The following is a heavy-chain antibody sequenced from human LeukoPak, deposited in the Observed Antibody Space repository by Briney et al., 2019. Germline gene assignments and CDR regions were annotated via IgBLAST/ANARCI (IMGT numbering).Heavy chain of an antibody. V-gene: IGHV3-30*04. J-gene: IGHJ6*02. CDR1: GFTFRSYS. CDR3: ARERIVVVVTENKLQHFGMDV. CDR2: ISYDGSNQ. Sequence: GGSLRLSCAASGFTFRSYSIHWVRQAPGKGLEWVARISYDGSNQNYADSVKGRFTISRDNSQNTVYLQMNNLRAEDSAVYYCARERIVVVVTENKLQHFGMDVWGQGTTVIVSS. D-gene: IGHD2-2*01.